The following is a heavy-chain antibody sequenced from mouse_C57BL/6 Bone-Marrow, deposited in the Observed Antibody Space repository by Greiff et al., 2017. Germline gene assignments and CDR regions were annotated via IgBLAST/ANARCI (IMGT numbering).Heavy chain of an antibody. CDR3: ARQGIYYYGSSYDWFAY. D-gene: IGHD1-1*01. Sequence: DVKLVESGGDLVKPGGSLKLSCAASGFTFSSYGMSWVRQTPDKRLEWVATISSGGSYTYYPDCVKGRFTISRDNAKNTLYLQMSSLKSEDTAMYYCARQGIYYYGSSYDWFAYWGQGTLVTVSA. V-gene: IGHV5-6*02. J-gene: IGHJ3*01. CDR1: GFTFSSYG. CDR2: ISSGGSYT.